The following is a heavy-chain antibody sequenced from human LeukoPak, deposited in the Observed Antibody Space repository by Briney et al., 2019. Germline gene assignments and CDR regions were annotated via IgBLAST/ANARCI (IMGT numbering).Heavy chain of an antibody. V-gene: IGHV1-46*01. CDR2: INPSGGST. CDR1: GYTFTSYY. CDR3: ARARPLYCSGGSCYSEVYYYFDY. J-gene: IGHJ4*02. Sequence: GASVKVSCKASGYTFTSYYMHWVRQAPGQGLEWMGIINPSGGSTSYAQKFQGRVTMTTDTSTSTAYMELRSLRSDDTAVYYCARARPLYCSGGSCYSEVYYYFDYWGQGTLVTVSS. D-gene: IGHD2-15*01.